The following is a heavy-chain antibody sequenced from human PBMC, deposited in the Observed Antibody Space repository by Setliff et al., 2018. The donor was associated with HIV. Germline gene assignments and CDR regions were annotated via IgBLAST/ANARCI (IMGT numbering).Heavy chain of an antibody. Sequence: ASVKVSCKISGYTLTELSVHWVRQAPGKGLEWMANFDPEDGETFYAQKFQGRLTMTEDTSTDTAYMELSSLRSDDTAMYYCARGGWDRWWFDPWGQGTLVTVS. CDR2: FDPEDGET. V-gene: IGHV1-24*01. J-gene: IGHJ5*02. CDR1: GYTLTELS. D-gene: IGHD1-26*01. CDR3: ARGGWDRWWFDP.